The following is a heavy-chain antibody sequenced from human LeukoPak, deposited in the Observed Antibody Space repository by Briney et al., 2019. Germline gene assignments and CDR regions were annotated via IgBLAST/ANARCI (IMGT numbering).Heavy chain of an antibody. V-gene: IGHV4-34*01. Sequence: SETLSLTCAVYGGSFSGYYWSWIRQPPGKGREWMGEINHSGSTNYNPSLKSRVTISVDTSKNQFSLKLSSVTAADTAVYYCASRVYGGNDYWGQGTLVTVSS. CDR1: GGSFSGYY. D-gene: IGHD4-23*01. J-gene: IGHJ4*02. CDR2: INHSGST. CDR3: ASRVYGGNDY.